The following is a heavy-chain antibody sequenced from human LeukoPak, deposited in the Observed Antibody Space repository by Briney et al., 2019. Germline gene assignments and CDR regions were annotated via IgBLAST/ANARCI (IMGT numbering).Heavy chain of an antibody. V-gene: IGHV3-7*04. CDR2: IKQDGSKK. D-gene: IGHD5-24*01. CDR1: GFPFSSYW. Sequence: GGSPRLSCVASGFPFSSYWMTWVRQAPGKGLEWVANIKQDGSKKSYVDSVKGRFTISRDNAKNSLYLQMNSLRAEDTAIYYCTRVGYIAEGLDSWGQGTLVTVSS. CDR3: TRVGYIAEGLDS. J-gene: IGHJ4*02.